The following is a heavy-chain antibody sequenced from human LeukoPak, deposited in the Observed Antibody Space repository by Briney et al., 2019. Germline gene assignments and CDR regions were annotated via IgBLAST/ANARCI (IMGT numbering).Heavy chain of an antibody. Sequence: GGSLRLSCAASGFTFSSYTMSWVRQAPGKGLEWVSTITTSDGNTYYADSVKGRFTVSRDNSKTTLYLQMNSLRAEDTAVYYCAKDGGLWVSAHWGDSWGRGTLVTVSS. CDR3: AKDGGLWVSAHWGDS. V-gene: IGHV3-23*01. D-gene: IGHD7-27*01. J-gene: IGHJ4*02. CDR1: GFTFSSYT. CDR2: ITTSDGNT.